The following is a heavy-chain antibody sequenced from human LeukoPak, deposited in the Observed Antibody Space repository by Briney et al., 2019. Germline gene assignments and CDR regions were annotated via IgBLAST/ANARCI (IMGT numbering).Heavy chain of an antibody. CDR2: IYSGGST. Sequence: PGGSLRLSCAASGFTVSSNYMSWVRQAPGKGLEWVSVIYSGGSTYYADSVKGRFTISRDNSKNTLYLQMNSLRAEDTAVYYCARGKRGVVVPFYYYYGMDVWGQGTTVTVSS. D-gene: IGHD2-15*01. CDR1: GFTVSSNY. CDR3: ARGKRGVVVPFYYYYGMDV. J-gene: IGHJ6*02. V-gene: IGHV3-53*01.